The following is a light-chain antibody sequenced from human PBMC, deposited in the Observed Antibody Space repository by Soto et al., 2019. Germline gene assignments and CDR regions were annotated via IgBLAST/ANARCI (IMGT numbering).Light chain of an antibody. Sequence: IVLTQSPGTLSLSPGERATLSCRASQSVISIYLAFYRQKPGQAPSLLIYGASRRATGIPDRFSGGGSGTDFTLTIRKLEPEDFAVYYGRNNEAQPTTSARGTRL. J-gene: IGKJ5*01. V-gene: IGKV3-20*01. CDR3: RNNEAQPTT. CDR2: GAS. CDR1: QSVISIY.